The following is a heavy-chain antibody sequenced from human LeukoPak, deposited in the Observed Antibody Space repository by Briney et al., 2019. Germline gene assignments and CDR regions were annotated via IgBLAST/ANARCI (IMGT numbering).Heavy chain of an antibody. J-gene: IGHJ4*02. CDR2: IYYSGIT. CDR1: GGSISSGSYF. D-gene: IGHD2-2*01. V-gene: IGHV4-39*07. CDR3: AREPAVVVVPAAREDY. Sequence: SETLSLTCTVSGGSISSGSYFWGWIRQPPGKGLEWIGSIYYSGITYYNPSLMSRVTISVDTSKNQFSLKLSSVTAADTAVYYCAREPAVVVVPAAREDYWGQGTLVTVSS.